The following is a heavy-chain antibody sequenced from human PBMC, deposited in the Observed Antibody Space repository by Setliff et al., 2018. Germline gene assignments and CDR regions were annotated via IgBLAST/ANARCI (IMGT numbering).Heavy chain of an antibody. CDR2: ISDSDGST. Sequence: GGSLRLSCAASGFIFSRFAMNWVRQAPGKGLEWVSSISDSDGSTYYADSVKGRFTISRDNSKNTLYLQLNSLRSEDTAIYYCAKDIRATAVGYFDYWGQGTLVTVSS. CDR3: AKDIRATAVGYFDY. D-gene: IGHD1-26*01. CDR1: GFIFSRFA. J-gene: IGHJ4*02. V-gene: IGHV3-23*01.